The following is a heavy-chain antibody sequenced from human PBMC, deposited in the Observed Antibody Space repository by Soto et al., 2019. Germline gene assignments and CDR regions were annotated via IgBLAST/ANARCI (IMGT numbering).Heavy chain of an antibody. J-gene: IGHJ6*02. CDR2: IIPIFGTA. Sequence: QVQLVQSGAEVKKPGSSVKVSCKASGGTFSSYAISWVRQAPGQGLEWMGGIIPIFGTADYAQKFQGRVTITADESTSTGSRELSSLRSEDTAVYYCARHVAAAGYDYGMDVWGQGTTVTVCS. V-gene: IGHV1-69*12. CDR1: GGTFSSYA. D-gene: IGHD6-13*01. CDR3: ARHVAAAGYDYGMDV.